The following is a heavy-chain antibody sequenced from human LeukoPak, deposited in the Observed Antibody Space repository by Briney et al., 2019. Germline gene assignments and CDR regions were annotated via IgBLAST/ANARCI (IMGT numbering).Heavy chain of an antibody. V-gene: IGHV4-61*01. CDR2: IYYSGST. CDR1: GDSVSSGSYY. Sequence: SETLSLTCTVSGDSVSSGSYYWSWIRQPPGRGLEWIGYIYYSGSTNYNPSLKSRVTISVDTSKNQFSLKLSSVTAADTAVYYCAREDWNYGFDYWGQGTLVTVSS. D-gene: IGHD1-7*01. CDR3: AREDWNYGFDY. J-gene: IGHJ4*02.